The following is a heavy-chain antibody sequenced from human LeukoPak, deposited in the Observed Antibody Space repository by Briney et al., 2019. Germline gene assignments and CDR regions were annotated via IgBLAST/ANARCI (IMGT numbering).Heavy chain of an antibody. CDR3: ARGARMPESRGDAFDI. CDR1: GYTFTSYG. CDR2: ISAYNGNT. J-gene: IGHJ3*02. Sequence: GASVKVSCKASGYTFTSYGITWVRQAPGQGLEWLGWISAYNGNTNYAQNLQGRVTMTTDTSTSTAYMELRSLRSDDTAVYYCARGARMPESRGDAFDIWGQGTMVTVSS. D-gene: IGHD1-14*01. V-gene: IGHV1-18*01.